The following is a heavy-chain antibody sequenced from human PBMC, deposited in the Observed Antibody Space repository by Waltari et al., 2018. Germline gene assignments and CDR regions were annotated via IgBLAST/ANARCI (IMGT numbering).Heavy chain of an antibody. J-gene: IGHJ5*02. CDR2: TYYSGIS. D-gene: IGHD2-21*02. Sequence: QVQLQESGPSLLKPSETLSLICTVSGGSISGFYWSWVRQPPGKGLDWIGSTYYSGISNFNPSLKGRVTMSVDTAKNQFSLKLSSVTAAETAFYYCARGGGGDWEWFDPWGQGTLVTVSA. CDR3: ARGGGGDWEWFDP. V-gene: IGHV4-59*01. CDR1: GGSISGFY.